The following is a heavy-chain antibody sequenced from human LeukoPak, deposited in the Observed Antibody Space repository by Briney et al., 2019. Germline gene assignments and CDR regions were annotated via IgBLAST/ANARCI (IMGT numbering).Heavy chain of an antibody. CDR1: GFTFSNAW. CDR2: IKSKTDGGTT. Sequence: GGSLRLSCAASGFTFSNAWMSWVRQAPGKGLEWVGRIKSKTDGGTTDYAAPVKGRFTISRDDSKNTLYLQMNSLKIEDTAVYYCTTDLSWVLPYYWGQGTLVTVSS. V-gene: IGHV3-15*01. J-gene: IGHJ4*02. CDR3: TTDLSWVLPYY. D-gene: IGHD1-26*01.